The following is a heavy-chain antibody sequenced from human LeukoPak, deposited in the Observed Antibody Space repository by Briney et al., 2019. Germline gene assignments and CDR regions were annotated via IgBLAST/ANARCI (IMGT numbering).Heavy chain of an antibody. J-gene: IGHJ4*02. Sequence: GGSLRLSCAASGFTFSSYAMHWVRQAPGKGLEYVSAISSNGGSTYYANSVKGRFTISRDNSKNTLYLQMGSLRAEDMAVYYCARVADYVWGSYDYWGQGTVVTVSS. D-gene: IGHD3-16*01. V-gene: IGHV3-64*01. CDR3: ARVADYVWGSYDY. CDR1: GFTFSSYA. CDR2: ISSNGGST.